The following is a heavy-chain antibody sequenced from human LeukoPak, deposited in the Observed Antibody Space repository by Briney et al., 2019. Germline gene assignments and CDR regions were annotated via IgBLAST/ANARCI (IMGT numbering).Heavy chain of an antibody. V-gene: IGHV3-53*01. J-gene: IGHJ3*02. CDR2: IYSGGST. CDR1: GFTVSSNY. CDR3: ARVLRYFDWLAQPNDAFDI. Sequence: AGGSLRLSCAASGFTVSSNYMSWVRQAPGKGLEWVSVIYSGGSTYYADSVKGRFTISRDNSKNTLYLQMNSLRAEDTAVYYCARVLRYFDWLAQPNDAFDIWGQGTMVTVSS. D-gene: IGHD3-9*01.